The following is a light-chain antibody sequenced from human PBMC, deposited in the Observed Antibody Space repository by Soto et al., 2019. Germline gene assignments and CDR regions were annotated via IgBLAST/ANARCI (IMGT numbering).Light chain of an antibody. CDR2: DAS. J-gene: IGKJ4*01. CDR3: QQRSNWPLT. CDR1: QSVGSY. V-gene: IGKV3-11*01. Sequence: EIVLTQSPATLSLSPGERATLSCRASQSVGSYLAWYQQKPGQAPRLLIYDASSRATGIPARFSGSGSGTDFTLTISSLEPEDFAVYYCQQRSNWPLTFGGGTKVDIK.